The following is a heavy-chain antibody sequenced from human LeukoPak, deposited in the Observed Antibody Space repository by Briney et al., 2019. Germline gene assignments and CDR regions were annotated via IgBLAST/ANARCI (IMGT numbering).Heavy chain of an antibody. D-gene: IGHD2-2*02. V-gene: IGHV3-74*01. CDR1: GFTFSSYW. CDR3: AKDIGYCSSTSCYTYYYYGMDV. J-gene: IGHJ6*02. CDR2: IKGDGSST. Sequence: GGSLRLSCAASGFTFSSYWMHWVRHTPGKGLVWVSRIKGDGSSTSYADSVKGRFTISRDNAKNSLYLQMNSLRAEDTALYYCAKDIGYCSSTSCYTYYYYGMDVWGQGTTVTVSS.